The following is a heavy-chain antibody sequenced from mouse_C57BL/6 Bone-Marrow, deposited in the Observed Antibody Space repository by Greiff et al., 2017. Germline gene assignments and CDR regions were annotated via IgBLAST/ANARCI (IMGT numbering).Heavy chain of an antibody. CDR1: GYTFTSYD. CDR3: ARDYGSSYWYFDV. Sequence: VKLVESGPELVKPGASVKLSCKASGYTFTSYDINWVKQRPGQGLEWIGWIYPRDGSTKYNEKFKGKATLTVDTSSSTAYMELHSLTSEDSAFYFCARDYGSSYWYFDVWGTGTTVTVSS. D-gene: IGHD1-1*01. CDR2: IYPRDGST. J-gene: IGHJ1*03. V-gene: IGHV1-85*01.